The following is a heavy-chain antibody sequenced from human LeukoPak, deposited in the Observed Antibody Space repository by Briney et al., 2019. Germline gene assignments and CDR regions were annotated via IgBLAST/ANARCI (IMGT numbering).Heavy chain of an antibody. D-gene: IGHD1-26*01. CDR2: IIPIFGTA. Sequence: SVKVSCKASGGTFSSYAISWVRQAPGQGLEWMGRIIPIFGTANYAQKFQGRVTITTDESTSTAYMELSSLRSEDTAVYYCTRLPLGWGAFDIWGQGTMVTVSS. V-gene: IGHV1-69*05. J-gene: IGHJ3*02. CDR1: GGTFSSYA. CDR3: TRLPLGWGAFDI.